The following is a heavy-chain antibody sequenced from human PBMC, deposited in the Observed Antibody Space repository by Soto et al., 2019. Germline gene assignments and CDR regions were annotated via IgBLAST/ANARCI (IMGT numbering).Heavy chain of an antibody. D-gene: IGHD3-22*01. CDR2: ISGSGGST. CDR1: GFTFSSYV. J-gene: IGHJ5*02. Sequence: GSLRLSCAVSGFTFSSYVMSWVRQAPGKGLEWVSAISGSGGSTYYADSVKGRITISRDNSKNTLYLQMNSLRADDTAVYYCAKVGYYDSSGHNWFDPWGQGTLVTVSS. CDR3: AKVGYYDSSGHNWFDP. V-gene: IGHV3-23*01.